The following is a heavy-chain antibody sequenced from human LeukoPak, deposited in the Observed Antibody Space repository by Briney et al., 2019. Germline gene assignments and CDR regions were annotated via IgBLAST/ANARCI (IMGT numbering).Heavy chain of an antibody. CDR1: GFTFSSSW. V-gene: IGHV3-74*01. Sequence: GGSLRLSCAVSGFTFSSSWMHWVRRAPGKGLVWVSHIKTDGSTTAYADSVRGRFTISRDNSKNTLYLHMNSLTTEDTAVYYCARAYTTSPGSYFQHWGQGTLVTVSS. D-gene: IGHD6-6*01. CDR3: ARAYTTSPGSYFQH. CDR2: IKTDGSTT. J-gene: IGHJ1*01.